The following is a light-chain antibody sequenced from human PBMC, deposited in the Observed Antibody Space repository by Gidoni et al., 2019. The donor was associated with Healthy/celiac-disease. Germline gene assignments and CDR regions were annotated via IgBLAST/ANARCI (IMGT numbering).Light chain of an antibody. CDR3: QQYDNLLET. J-gene: IGKJ2*01. V-gene: IGKV1-33*01. Sequence: DIQMTQSPSSLSASVGDRVTITCQASQDISNYLNWYQQKPGKAPKLLIYDASNLETGVPSRFSGSGSGTDFTFTISSLQPEDIATYYCQQYDNLLETFXQXTKLEIK. CDR1: QDISNY. CDR2: DAS.